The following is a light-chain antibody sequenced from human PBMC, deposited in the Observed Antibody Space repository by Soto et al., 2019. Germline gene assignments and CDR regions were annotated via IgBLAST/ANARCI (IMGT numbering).Light chain of an antibody. CDR1: SSDVGGYNY. V-gene: IGLV2-14*01. Sequence: TRPAYVSRSAGERIPFTKNGTSSDVGGYNYVSWYRQHPGRAPKLMIYDVSNRPSGVSYRFSGSQACKTASLPISGLQAEDEADYYCSSYTRSSTYVFGTGTKVTVL. J-gene: IGLJ1*01. CDR3: SSYTRSSTYV. CDR2: DVS.